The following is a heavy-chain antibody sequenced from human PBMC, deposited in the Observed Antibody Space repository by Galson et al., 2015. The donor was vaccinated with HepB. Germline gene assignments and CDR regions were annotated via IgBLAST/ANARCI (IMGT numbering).Heavy chain of an antibody. J-gene: IGHJ6*03. CDR3: ARALNLNGNQQGSYYYDSSGYPGNYYYYYMDV. CDR1: GFTFSSYS. CDR2: ISSSSSYI. Sequence: LRLSCAASGFTFSSYSMNWVRQAPGKGLEWVSSISSSSSYIHYADSVKGRFTISRDNAKNSLYLQMSSLRAEDTAVYYCARALNLNGNQQGSYYYDSSGYPGNYYYYYMDVWGKGTTVTVSS. D-gene: IGHD3-22*01. V-gene: IGHV3-21*01.